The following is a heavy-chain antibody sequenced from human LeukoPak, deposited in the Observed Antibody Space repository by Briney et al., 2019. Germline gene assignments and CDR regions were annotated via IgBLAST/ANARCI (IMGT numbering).Heavy chain of an antibody. D-gene: IGHD3-10*01. Sequence: GASVKVSCKASGYTFTGYYMHWVRQAPGQGLEWMGRINPNSGGTNYAQKFQGRVTMTRDTSISTAYMELGRLRSDDTAVYYCARDRPLITMVRGVTFDYWGQGTLVTVSS. CDR3: ARDRPLITMVRGVTFDY. CDR1: GYTFTGYY. CDR2: INPNSGGT. V-gene: IGHV1-2*06. J-gene: IGHJ4*02.